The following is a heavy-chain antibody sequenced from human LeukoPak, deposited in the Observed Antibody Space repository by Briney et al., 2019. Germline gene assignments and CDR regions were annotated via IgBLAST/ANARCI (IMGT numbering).Heavy chain of an antibody. J-gene: IGHJ4*02. Sequence: GASLKVSCKASGYTFISYGISWVRQAPGQGLEWMGWISTYNGKANYAQKLQGRVTMTTDISTSTAYMEVRSLRSDDTAVYYCARGSWPYYFDYWGQGTLLTVSS. CDR3: ARGSWPYYFDY. D-gene: IGHD6-13*01. V-gene: IGHV1-18*01. CDR2: ISTYNGKA. CDR1: GYTFISYG.